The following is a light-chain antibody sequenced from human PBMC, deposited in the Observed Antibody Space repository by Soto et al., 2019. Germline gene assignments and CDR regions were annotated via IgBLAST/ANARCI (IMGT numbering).Light chain of an antibody. V-gene: IGKV1-39*01. CDR2: AAS. CDR1: QSISSD. Sequence: DIQMTQSPSSLSASVGDRVTITCRASQSISSDLNWYQQNPGKAPKLLIYAASSLQSGVPSRFSGSGSGTDFTLTISSLQPEDFATYYCQHSYSTPYTFGQGTKLEIK. CDR3: QHSYSTPYT. J-gene: IGKJ2*01.